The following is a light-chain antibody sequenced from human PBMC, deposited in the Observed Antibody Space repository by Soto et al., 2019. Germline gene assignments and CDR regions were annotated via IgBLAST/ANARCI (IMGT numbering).Light chain of an antibody. CDR2: AVS. J-gene: IGLJ1*01. CDR3: SSFTTSSSYV. CDR1: SSDVGAYIF. Sequence: QSALTQPASVSGSPGQSITISCTGTSSDVGAYIFVSWYQQHPGKAPKLMIYAVSSRPSGVSYRFSGSKSGNTASLTISGLQAEDEADYYCSSFTTSSSYVFGPGTKLTVL. V-gene: IGLV2-14*01.